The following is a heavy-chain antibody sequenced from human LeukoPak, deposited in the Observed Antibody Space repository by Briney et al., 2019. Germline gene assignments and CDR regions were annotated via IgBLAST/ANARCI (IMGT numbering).Heavy chain of an antibody. V-gene: IGHV5-51*01. D-gene: IGHD5-18*01. CDR3: ARLQSDSHSTFDY. J-gene: IGHJ4*02. Sequence: GESLKISCKGSGYNFTNYWISWVRQMPGKGLEWMGIIFPGDSDSRYSPSLQGQVTFSADKSITTAYLQWSSLKASDTAMYYCARLQSDSHSTFDYWGQGTLVTVSS. CDR2: IFPGDSDS. CDR1: GYNFTNYW.